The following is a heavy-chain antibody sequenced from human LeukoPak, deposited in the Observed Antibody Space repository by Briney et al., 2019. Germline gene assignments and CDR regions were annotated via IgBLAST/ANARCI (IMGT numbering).Heavy chain of an antibody. CDR2: ISSRSATI. V-gene: IGHV3-48*01. CDR3: ARDHQEYCSGGSCTYSDY. Sequence: GGSLRLSCAASGFTFSSYSMNWVRQAPGKGLEWVSYISSRSATIYYADSVKGRFTISRDNAKNSLYLQMNSLRAEDTAVYYCARDHQEYCSGGSCTYSDYWGQGTLVTVSS. D-gene: IGHD2-15*01. J-gene: IGHJ4*02. CDR1: GFTFSSYS.